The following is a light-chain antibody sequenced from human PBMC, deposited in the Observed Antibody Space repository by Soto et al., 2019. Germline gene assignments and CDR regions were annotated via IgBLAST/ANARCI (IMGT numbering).Light chain of an antibody. V-gene: IGKV3-15*01. Sequence: EIVMTQSPATLSVSPGDRATLYCRASQSVGSNLAWYQQKPGQAPRLLIYGASTRTTGTPARFSGSGSGTEIILTISRLQYEKVATYFCQQYNNWPADRTFGPGTKVQIK. J-gene: IGKJ1*01. CDR2: GAS. CDR1: QSVGSN. CDR3: QQYNNWPADRT.